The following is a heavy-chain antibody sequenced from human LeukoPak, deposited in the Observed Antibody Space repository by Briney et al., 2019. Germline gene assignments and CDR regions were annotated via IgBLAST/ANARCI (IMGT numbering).Heavy chain of an antibody. CDR3: ARDRGSYYYDSSGYYYVSNYFDY. Sequence: SETLSLTCTVSGGSISSYYWSWIRQPPGKGLEWIGYIYYSGSTNYNPSLKSRVTISVDTSKNQFSLKLSSVTAADTAVYYCARDRGSYYYDSSGYYYVSNYFDYWGQGTLVTVSS. CDR2: IYYSGST. CDR1: GGSISSYY. J-gene: IGHJ4*02. D-gene: IGHD3-22*01. V-gene: IGHV4-59*01.